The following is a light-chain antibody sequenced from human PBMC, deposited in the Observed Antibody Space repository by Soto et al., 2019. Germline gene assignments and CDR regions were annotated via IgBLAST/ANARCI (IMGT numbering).Light chain of an antibody. J-gene: IGKJ1*01. V-gene: IGKV3-15*01. Sequence: EIVMTQSPATLSVSPGERATLSCRASQSISSNLAWYQQKPGQAPRLLICGASTRAAAIPARFSGSGSGTEFTLTISSLKSEDFAVYYCQHYSNWPPWTFGQGTKVEIK. CDR3: QHYSNWPPWT. CDR2: GAS. CDR1: QSISSN.